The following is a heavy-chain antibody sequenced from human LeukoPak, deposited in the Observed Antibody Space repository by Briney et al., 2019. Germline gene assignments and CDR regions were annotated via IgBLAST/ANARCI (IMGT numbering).Heavy chain of an antibody. CDR1: GFTFSDYY. Sequence: PGGSLRLSCAASGFTFSDYYMSWIRQAPGKGLEWVAVISYDGSNKYYADSVKGRFTISRDNSKNTLYLQMNSLRAEDTAVYYCAKDTRWLLLNWSGAFDIWGQGAMVTVSS. J-gene: IGHJ3*02. V-gene: IGHV3-30*18. CDR2: ISYDGSNK. CDR3: AKDTRWLLLNWSGAFDI. D-gene: IGHD3-22*01.